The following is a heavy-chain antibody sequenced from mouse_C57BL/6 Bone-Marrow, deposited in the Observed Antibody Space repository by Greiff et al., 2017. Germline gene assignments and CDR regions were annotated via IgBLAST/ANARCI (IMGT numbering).Heavy chain of an antibody. D-gene: IGHD1-1*01. CDR2: IDPANGNT. V-gene: IGHV14-3*01. CDR3: ARARYYGSSLFDY. J-gene: IGHJ2*01. CDR1: GFNIKNTY. Sequence: VQLKESVAELVRPGASVKLSCTASGFNIKNTYMHWVKQRPEQGLEWIGRIDPANGNTKYAPKFQGKATITADTSSNTAYLQLSSLTSEDTAIYYCARARYYGSSLFDYWGQGTTLTVSS.